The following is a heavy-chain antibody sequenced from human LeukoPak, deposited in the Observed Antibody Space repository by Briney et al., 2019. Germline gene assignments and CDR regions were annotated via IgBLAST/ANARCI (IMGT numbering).Heavy chain of an antibody. CDR1: GFTFSSYG. Sequence: GRSLRLSCAASGFTFSSYGMHWVRQAPGKGLEWVAVISYDGSNKYYADSVKGRFTISRDNSKNTLYLQMNSLRAEDTAVYYCAGTTPDLYCGGGSCYVWGQGTLVTVSS. J-gene: IGHJ4*02. D-gene: IGHD2-15*01. V-gene: IGHV3-30*03. CDR2: ISYDGSNK. CDR3: AGTTPDLYCGGGSCYV.